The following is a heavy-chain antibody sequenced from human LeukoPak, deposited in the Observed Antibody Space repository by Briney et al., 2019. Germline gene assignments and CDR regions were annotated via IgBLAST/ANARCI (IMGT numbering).Heavy chain of an antibody. CDR2: ISTSTSYM. Sequence: GGSLRLSCTASVFIFSNYNVNWVRQAPGKGLEWVSSISTSTSYMYYADSVKGRFTISRDNDKTSVYLQMNSLSAEDTAVYYCARGTYCTGGSCYLGDWGQGTLVTVSS. J-gene: IGHJ4*02. D-gene: IGHD2-15*01. CDR1: VFIFSNYN. V-gene: IGHV3-21*01. CDR3: ARGTYCTGGSCYLGD.